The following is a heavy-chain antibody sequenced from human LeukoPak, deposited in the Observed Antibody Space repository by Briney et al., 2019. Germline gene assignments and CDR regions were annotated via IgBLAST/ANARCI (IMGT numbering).Heavy chain of an antibody. CDR3: AREYSSSSDY. J-gene: IGHJ4*02. Sequence: PGRSLRLSCAASGFTFSSYAMHWVRLAPGKGLEWVAVISYDGSNKYYADSVKGRFTISRDNSKNTLYLQMNSLRAEDTAVYYCAREYSSSSDYWGQGTLVTVSS. CDR2: ISYDGSNK. D-gene: IGHD6-6*01. CDR1: GFTFSSYA. V-gene: IGHV3-30-3*01.